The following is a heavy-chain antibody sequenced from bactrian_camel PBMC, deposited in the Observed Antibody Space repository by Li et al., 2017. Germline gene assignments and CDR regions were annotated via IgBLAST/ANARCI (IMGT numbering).Heavy chain of an antibody. CDR2: IYTGLGRA. CDR1: AYTYVGNC. V-gene: IGHV3S32*01. J-gene: IGHJ4*01. Sequence: VQLVESGGGSVQPGGSLRLSCAADAYTYVGNCMGWIRQAPGMGREAVAAIYTGLGRAHYAASVLGRFTISKDNARKTVYLQMNSLQPDDTATYYCAEGRGSRGEHCYSLNYWGQGTQVTVS. D-gene: IGHD6*01. CDR3: AEGRGSRGEHCYSLNY.